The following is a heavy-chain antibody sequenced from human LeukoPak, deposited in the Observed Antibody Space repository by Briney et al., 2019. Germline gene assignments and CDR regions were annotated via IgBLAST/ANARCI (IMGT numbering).Heavy chain of an antibody. V-gene: IGHV1-2*06. CDR2: IDPNTGDT. CDR3: ARLGLHGSGTYYFFDY. J-gene: IGHJ4*02. Sequence: ASVKVSCKASGQSLTCCFIHWVRQAPGQGHEWVGRIDPNTGDTIYAQNFQGRVTVTSATSISTAYMELSTLTSDDTAVYFCARLGLHGSGTYYFFDYWGQGTLVTVSS. D-gene: IGHD3-10*01. CDR1: GQSLTCCF.